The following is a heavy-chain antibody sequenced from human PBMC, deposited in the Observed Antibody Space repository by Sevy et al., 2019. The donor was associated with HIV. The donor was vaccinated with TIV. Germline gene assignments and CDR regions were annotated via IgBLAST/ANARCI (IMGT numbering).Heavy chain of an antibody. J-gene: IGHJ4*02. CDR3: ARPGSGWFEFDS. V-gene: IGHV3-48*02. CDR2: LGSTGPTI. CDR1: GFTFSRYS. Sequence: GGSLRLSCVASGFTFSRYSMNWVRRAPGKGLEWVSNLGSTGPTIYYADSVKGRFTISRDNAKNSLYLQMNSLREEDTAVYYCARPGSGWFEFDSWVQGTLVTVSS. D-gene: IGHD6-19*01.